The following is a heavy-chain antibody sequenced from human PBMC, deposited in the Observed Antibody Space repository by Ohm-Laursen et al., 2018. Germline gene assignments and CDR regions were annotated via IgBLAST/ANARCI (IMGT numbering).Heavy chain of an antibody. D-gene: IGHD2-15*01. Sequence: PPGTLSLTSTVSGDSINSSYWSWIRQPPGKGLEWIGFISNSGNTNYNPSLKSRVTISVDTSKNQISLKLGSVTVADTAVFYCARRGSGGRSFDYWGQGSLVTVSS. CDR2: ISNSGNT. CDR3: ARRGSGGRSFDY. CDR1: GDSINSSY. J-gene: IGHJ4*02. V-gene: IGHV4-59*08.